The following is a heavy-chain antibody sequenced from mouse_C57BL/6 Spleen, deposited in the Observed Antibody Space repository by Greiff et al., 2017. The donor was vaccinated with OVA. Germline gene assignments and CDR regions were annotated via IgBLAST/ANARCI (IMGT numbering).Heavy chain of an antibody. CDR1: GYTFTDYE. D-gene: IGHD1-1*01. CDR2: IDPETGGT. Sequence: QVQLKQSGAELVRPGASVTLSCKASGYTFTDYEMHWVKQTPVHGLEWIGAIDPETGGTAYNQKFKGKAILTADKSSSTAYMELRSLTSEDSAVYYCTRGGYYGKDYFDYWGQGTTLTVSS. CDR3: TRGGYYGKDYFDY. J-gene: IGHJ2*01. V-gene: IGHV1-15*01.